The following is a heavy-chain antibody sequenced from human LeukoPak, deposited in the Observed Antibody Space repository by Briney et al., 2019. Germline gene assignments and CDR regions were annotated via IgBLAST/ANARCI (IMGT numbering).Heavy chain of an antibody. D-gene: IGHD6-19*01. J-gene: IGHJ6*02. Sequence: SQTLSLTCAVSGGSISSGGYSWSWIRQPPGKGLEWIGYIYHSGSTYYNPSLKSRVTISVDTSKNQFSLKLSSVTAADTAVYYCARPAVAGTSYYGMDVWGQGTTVTVSS. CDR1: GGSISSGGYS. V-gene: IGHV4-30-2*01. CDR3: ARPAVAGTSYYGMDV. CDR2: IYHSGST.